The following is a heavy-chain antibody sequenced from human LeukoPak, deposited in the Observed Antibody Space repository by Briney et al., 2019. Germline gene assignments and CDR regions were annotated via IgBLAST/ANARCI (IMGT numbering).Heavy chain of an antibody. CDR3: ASGYCSSTSCYTYDFWSGYEDY. Sequence: GRSLRLSCAASGFTFSSYAMHWVRQAPGKGLEWVAVISYDGSNKYYADSVKGRFTISRDNSKNTLYLQMNSLRAEDTAVYYCASGYCSSTSCYTYDFWSGYEDYWGQGTLVTVSS. V-gene: IGHV3-30-3*01. D-gene: IGHD2-2*02. CDR1: GFTFSSYA. CDR2: ISYDGSNK. J-gene: IGHJ4*02.